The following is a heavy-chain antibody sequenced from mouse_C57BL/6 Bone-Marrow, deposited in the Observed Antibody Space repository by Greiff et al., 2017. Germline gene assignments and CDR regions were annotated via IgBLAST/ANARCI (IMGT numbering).Heavy chain of an antibody. Sequence: QVHVKQPGAELVMPGASVKLSCKASGYTFTSYWMHWVKQRPGQGLEWIGEIDPSDSYTNYNQKFKGKSTLTVDKSSSTAYMQLSSLTSEDSAVYYCAREGGWLPYYAMDYWGQGTSVTVSS. D-gene: IGHD2-3*01. J-gene: IGHJ4*01. CDR3: AREGGWLPYYAMDY. CDR1: GYTFTSYW. V-gene: IGHV1-69*01. CDR2: IDPSDSYT.